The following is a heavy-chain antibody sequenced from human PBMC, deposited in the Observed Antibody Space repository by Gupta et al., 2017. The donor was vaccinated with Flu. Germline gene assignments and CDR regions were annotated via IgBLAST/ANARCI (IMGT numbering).Heavy chain of an antibody. D-gene: IGHD3-22*01. Sequence: EVQLLASGGGLVQPGGSLRLSCAASGFTFITYAITWVRQAPGKGLEWVSVISPSGGTTYYADSVRGRFTISRDDSKNTLYLQMNNLRAEDTAIYYCAKDRYYFDSSGSFFSPAFDYWGQGTLVTVSS. J-gene: IGHJ4*02. CDR2: ISPSGGTT. CDR1: GFTFITYA. V-gene: IGHV3-23*01. CDR3: AKDRYYFDSSGSFFSPAFDY.